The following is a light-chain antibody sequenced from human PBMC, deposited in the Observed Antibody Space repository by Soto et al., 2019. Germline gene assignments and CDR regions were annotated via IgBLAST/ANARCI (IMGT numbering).Light chain of an antibody. CDR1: QSVRNNY. J-gene: IGKJ1*01. CDR2: AAS. CDR3: QEYGTSQT. Sequence: EVVLTQSPGTLSLSPGERATLSCRASQSVRNNYLAWYQQKPGQAPRLLIHAASSRATGIPDRFSGSGSGTDFTLTVSRLEPEDFAVYYCQEYGTSQTFGQGTKVDIK. V-gene: IGKV3-20*01.